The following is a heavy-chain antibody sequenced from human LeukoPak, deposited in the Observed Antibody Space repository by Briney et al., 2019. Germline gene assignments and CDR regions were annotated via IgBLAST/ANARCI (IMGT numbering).Heavy chain of an antibody. CDR2: VYYSGST. Sequence: SETLSLTCTVSGGSISSNSYYWGRIRQPPGKGLEWIGSVYYSGSTYYNPSLKSRVTISVDTSKNQFSLKLSSVTAADTAVYYCARNGAVDWDAEYAFDIWGQGTWVTVSS. CDR3: ARNGAVDWDAEYAFDI. V-gene: IGHV4-39*07. D-gene: IGHD3/OR15-3a*01. J-gene: IGHJ3*02. CDR1: GGSISSNSYY.